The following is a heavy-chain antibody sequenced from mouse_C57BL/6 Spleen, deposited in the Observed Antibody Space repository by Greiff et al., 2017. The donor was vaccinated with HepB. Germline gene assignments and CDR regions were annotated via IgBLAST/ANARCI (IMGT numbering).Heavy chain of an antibody. CDR1: GYTFTSYW. Sequence: QVQLKQSGTELVKPGASVKLSCKASGYTFTSYWMHWVKQRPGQGLEWIGNINPSNGGTNYNEKFKSKATLTVDKSSSTAYMQLSSLTSEDSAVYYCARRCGYSNYEWYFDVWGTGTTVTVSS. V-gene: IGHV1-53*01. J-gene: IGHJ1*03. CDR2: INPSNGGT. D-gene: IGHD2-5*01. CDR3: ARRCGYSNYEWYFDV.